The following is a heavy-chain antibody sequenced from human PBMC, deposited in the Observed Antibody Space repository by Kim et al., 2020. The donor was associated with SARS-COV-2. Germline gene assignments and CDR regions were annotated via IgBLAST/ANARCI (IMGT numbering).Heavy chain of an antibody. D-gene: IGHD6-13*01. CDR2: IYYSGST. CDR3: ARDGIAAAGGFDY. Sequence: SETLSLTCTVSGGSISSYYWSWIRQPPGKGLEWIGYIYYSGSTNYNPSLKSRVTISVDTSKNQFSLKLSSVTAADTAVYYCARDGIAAAGGFDYWGQGTLVTVSS. CDR1: GGSISSYY. V-gene: IGHV4-59*13. J-gene: IGHJ4*02.